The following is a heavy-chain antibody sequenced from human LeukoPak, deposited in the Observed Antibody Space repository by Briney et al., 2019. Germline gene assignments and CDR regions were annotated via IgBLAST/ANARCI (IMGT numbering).Heavy chain of an antibody. J-gene: IGHJ3*02. CDR1: GYTFTDYY. CDR3: ARFVAFDI. CDR2: INPNSGGT. V-gene: IGHV1-2*06. Sequence: GASVKVSCKASGYTFTDYYIHWARQAPGQGLEWMGRINPNSGGTNYAQRFQGRVTVTRDTSISTAYMELSRLRSDDTAVYYCARFVAFDIWGQGTMVTVSS.